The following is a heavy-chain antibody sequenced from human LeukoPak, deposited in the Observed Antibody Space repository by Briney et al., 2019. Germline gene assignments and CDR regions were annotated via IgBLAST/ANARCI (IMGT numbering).Heavy chain of an antibody. D-gene: IGHD3-9*01. CDR1: DYSISSGYC. J-gene: IGHJ5*02. Sequence: SETLSLTCAVSDYSISSGYCWGWIRQPPGKGLEWIGSFSHSGSSYYNPSLKSRVTISIDASKNQFSLKLTSVTAADTAVYYCARGDYDILTGYLNWFDPWGQGTLVTVSS. CDR2: FSHSGSS. CDR3: ARGDYDILTGYLNWFDP. V-gene: IGHV4-38-2*01.